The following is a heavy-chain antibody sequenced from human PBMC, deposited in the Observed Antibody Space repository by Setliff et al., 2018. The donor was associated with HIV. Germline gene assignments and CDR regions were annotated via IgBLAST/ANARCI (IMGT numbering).Heavy chain of an antibody. J-gene: IGHJ4*02. Sequence: LRLSCAASGFTFSSYEMNWVRQAPGKGLEWVSYISSSGSTIYYADSVKGRFTISRDNAKNSLYLQMNSLRAEDTAVYYCARDLSGWNYFDLWGQGTLVTVSS. CDR1: GFTFSSYE. D-gene: IGHD6-19*01. CDR3: ARDLSGWNYFDL. V-gene: IGHV3-48*03. CDR2: ISSSGSTI.